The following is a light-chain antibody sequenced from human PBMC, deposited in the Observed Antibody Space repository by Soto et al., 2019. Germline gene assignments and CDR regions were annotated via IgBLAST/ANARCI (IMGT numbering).Light chain of an antibody. Sequence: QSVLTQPPSASGTPGQTVTISCSGSSSNIETNTVTWYQQLPGTAPKLLIYSDDQRPSGVPDRFSGSKSGTSASLAISGLQSEDKADYYCSAWDDSLNGGGLFGGGTKLTVL. CDR2: SDD. J-gene: IGLJ3*02. V-gene: IGLV1-44*01. CDR3: SAWDDSLNGGGL. CDR1: SSNIETNT.